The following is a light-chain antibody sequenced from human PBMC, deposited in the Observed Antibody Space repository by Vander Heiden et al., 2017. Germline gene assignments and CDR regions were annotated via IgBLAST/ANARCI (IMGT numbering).Light chain of an antibody. V-gene: IGLV1-51*01. CDR3: GTWDSSLSAGGV. CDR2: DNN. CDR1: SYNIGNNY. Sequence: QSVLTQPPSVSAAPGRKVTISCSGSSYNIGNNYVSWYQQLPGTAPKLLIYDNNKRPSGIPDRFSGSKSGTSATLGITGLQTGDEADYYCGTWDSSLSAGGVFGTGTKVTVL. J-gene: IGLJ1*01.